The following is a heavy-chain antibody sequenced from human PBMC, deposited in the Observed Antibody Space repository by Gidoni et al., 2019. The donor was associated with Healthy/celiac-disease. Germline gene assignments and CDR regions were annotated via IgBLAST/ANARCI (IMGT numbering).Heavy chain of an antibody. Sequence: QVQLVQSGAEVQKPGASVTVSCKASGYTFTSYAMHWVRQAPGQRLEWMGWINAGNGNTKYSQKFQGRVTITRDTSASTAYMELSSLRSEDTAVYYCARSTSYGDHAFDIWGQGTMVTVSS. V-gene: IGHV1-3*01. D-gene: IGHD4-17*01. J-gene: IGHJ3*02. CDR1: GYTFTSYA. CDR3: ARSTSYGDHAFDI. CDR2: INAGNGNT.